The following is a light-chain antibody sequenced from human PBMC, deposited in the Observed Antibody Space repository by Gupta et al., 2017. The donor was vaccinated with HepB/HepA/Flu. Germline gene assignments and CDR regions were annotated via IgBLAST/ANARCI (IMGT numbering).Light chain of an antibody. CDR3: QQDNDWPLI. CDR1: QNVRRN. V-gene: IGKV3-15*01. Sequence: EIVLTQSPGTLSLSPGERATLSCRASQNVRRNLAWYQQKPGQPPRLLMYVASTRASTVPARFSGNGSGTDFTLTISSLQSEDFGVYCCQQDNDWPLIFGGGTKVEIK. CDR2: VAS. J-gene: IGKJ4*01.